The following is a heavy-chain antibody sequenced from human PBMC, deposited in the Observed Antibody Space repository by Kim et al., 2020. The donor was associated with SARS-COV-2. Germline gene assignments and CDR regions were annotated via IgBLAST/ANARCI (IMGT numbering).Heavy chain of an antibody. CDR2: ISSSSSYI. V-gene: IGHV3-21*01. J-gene: IGHJ6*02. Sequence: GGSLRLSCAASGFTFSSYSMNWVRQAPGKGLEWVSSISSSSSYIYYADSVKGRFTISRDNAKNSLYLQMNSLRAEDTAVYYCARVSSNSSGWYGFPYYYYYGMDVWGQGTTVTVSS. D-gene: IGHD6-19*01. CDR3: ARVSSNSSGWYGFPYYYYYGMDV. CDR1: GFTFSSYS.